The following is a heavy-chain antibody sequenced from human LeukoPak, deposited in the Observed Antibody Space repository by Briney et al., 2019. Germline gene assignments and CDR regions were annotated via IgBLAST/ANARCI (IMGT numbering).Heavy chain of an antibody. CDR1: GGSISSGSYY. CDR3: ARGLRFLEWLSDY. CDR2: IYTSGST. J-gene: IGHJ4*02. Sequence: PSETLSLTCTVSGGSISSGSYYWSWIRQPAGKGLEWIGRIYTSGSTNYNPSLKSRVTISVDTSKNQFSLKLSSVTAADTAVYYCARGLRFLEWLSDYWGQGTLVTVSS. V-gene: IGHV4-61*02. D-gene: IGHD3-3*01.